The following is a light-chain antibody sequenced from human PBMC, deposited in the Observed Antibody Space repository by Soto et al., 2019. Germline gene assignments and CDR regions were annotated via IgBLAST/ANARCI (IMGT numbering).Light chain of an antibody. CDR2: DVS. CDR3: SSYPSSNTYV. V-gene: IGLV2-14*03. J-gene: IGLJ1*01. CDR1: SSDVGGYNY. Sequence: QSALTQPASVSGSPGQSITISCTGTSSDVGGYNYVSWYQHHPGKAPKLMIYDVSNRPSGVSNRFSGSKSGNTASLTISGLQAEDEADYYCSSYPSSNTYVFATGTKLPVL.